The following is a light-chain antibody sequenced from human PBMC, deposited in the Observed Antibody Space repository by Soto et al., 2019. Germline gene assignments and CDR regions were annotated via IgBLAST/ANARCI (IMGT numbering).Light chain of an antibody. Sequence: QSALTQPRSVSGSPGQSVTISCTGTSSDVGASNYVSWYQQHPGKDPKLMIYDVDKRPSGVPDRFSGSKSGNTASLTISGLQAEDEADYYCCSYAGTYAFGVFGGGTKLTVL. V-gene: IGLV2-11*01. J-gene: IGLJ3*02. CDR1: SSDVGASNY. CDR2: DVD. CDR3: CSYAGTYAFGV.